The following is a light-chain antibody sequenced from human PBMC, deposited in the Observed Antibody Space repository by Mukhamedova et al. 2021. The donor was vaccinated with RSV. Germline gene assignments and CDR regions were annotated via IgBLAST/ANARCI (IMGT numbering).Light chain of an antibody. CDR3: CSYAGSYTWI. Sequence: VTISCTGTSSDVGGYNYVSWYQQHPGKAPKLMIYDVSKRPSGVPDRFSGSKSGNTASLTISGLQAEDEADYYCCSYAGSYTWIFG. CDR2: DVS. V-gene: IGLV2-11*01. CDR1: SSDVGGYNY. J-gene: IGLJ2*01.